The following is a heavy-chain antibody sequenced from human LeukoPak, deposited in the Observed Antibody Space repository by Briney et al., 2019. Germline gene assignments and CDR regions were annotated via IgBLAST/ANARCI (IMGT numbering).Heavy chain of an antibody. J-gene: IGHJ4*02. V-gene: IGHV1-18*01. CDR2: ISAYNGNT. CDR1: GYTLTSYG. CDR3: ARDWKDYGDYAEPHY. Sequence: GASVKVSCKASGYTLTSYGISWVRQAPGQGLEWMGWISAYNGNTNYAQKLQGRVTMTTDTSTSTAYMELRSLRSDDTAVYYCARDWKDYGDYAEPHYWGQGTLVTVSS. D-gene: IGHD4-17*01.